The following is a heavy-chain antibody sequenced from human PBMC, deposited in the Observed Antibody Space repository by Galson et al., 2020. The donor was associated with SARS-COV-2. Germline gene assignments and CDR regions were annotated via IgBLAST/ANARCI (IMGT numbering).Heavy chain of an antibody. J-gene: IGHJ6*02. D-gene: IGHD1-26*01. CDR3: AREVLRPSYYYGMDV. Sequence: SETLSLTCTVSGRSISSSSYYWSWIRQPAGKALEWIGRINTSGSTNYNPSLKSRVTISVDTSKNQFSLKLSSVTAADTAVYYCAREVLRPSYYYGMDVWGQGTTVTVS. V-gene: IGHV4-61*02. CDR2: INTSGST. CDR1: GRSISSSSYY.